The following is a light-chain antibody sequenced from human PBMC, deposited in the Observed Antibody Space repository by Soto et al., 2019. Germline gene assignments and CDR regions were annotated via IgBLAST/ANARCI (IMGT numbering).Light chain of an antibody. CDR2: EVS. CDR1: SRDVGDYNY. V-gene: IGLV2-8*01. Sequence: QSVLTQPPSTSGTPGQSVTSPCPGTSRDVGDYNYVSWYQQHPGKAPKPMSYEVSRRPSGVPDRFSGSKSGNTASLTVSGLQAEDEADYYCSSNAGSNNLVFGGGTKVTVL. J-gene: IGLJ2*01. CDR3: SSNAGSNNLV.